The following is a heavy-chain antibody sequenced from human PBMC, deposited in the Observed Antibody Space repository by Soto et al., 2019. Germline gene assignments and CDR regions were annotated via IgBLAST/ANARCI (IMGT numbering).Heavy chain of an antibody. J-gene: IGHJ4*02. V-gene: IGHV4-31*03. CDR2: VSFSGNS. CDR1: GDSISSATHY. Sequence: SETLSLTCTVSGDSISSATHYWNWIRQHPGKGLEWIGYVSFSGNSYYGPSLKSRVFMSVDTSKNLFSLKLSSVTAADTAIYYCVGRLTPIYPYSASWDQGTQVTVSS. CDR3: VGRLTPIYPYSAS. D-gene: IGHD2-8*01.